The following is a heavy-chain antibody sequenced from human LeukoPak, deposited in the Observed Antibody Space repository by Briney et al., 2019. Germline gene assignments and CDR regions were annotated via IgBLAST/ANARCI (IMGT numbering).Heavy chain of an antibody. CDR3: ARSRDYGGTPNYFDY. Sequence: SQTLSLTCTVSGGSISSGGYYWSWIRQPPGKGLEWIGYIYHSGSTHYNPSLKSRVTISVDTSKNQFSLKLSFVTAADTAVYYCARSRDYGGTPNYFDYWGQGTLVTVSS. CDR1: GGSISSGGYY. CDR2: IYHSGST. V-gene: IGHV4-30-2*02. J-gene: IGHJ4*02. D-gene: IGHD4-23*01.